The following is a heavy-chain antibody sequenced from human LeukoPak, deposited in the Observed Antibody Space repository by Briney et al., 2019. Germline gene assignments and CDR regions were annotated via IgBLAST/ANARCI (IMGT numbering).Heavy chain of an antibody. V-gene: IGHV3-9*01. CDR3: AKDVRSGSYYSYFYMDV. Sequence: GRSLRLSCAASGFTFDDYAMHWVRQAPGKGLEWGSGISWNGASMGYGVSLEGRFTISRDNAKKSLYLQIHSLRPEDTAVYYCAKDVRSGSYYSYFYMDVWGKGTTVTVSS. CDR2: ISWNGASM. J-gene: IGHJ6*03. CDR1: GFTFDDYA. D-gene: IGHD1-26*01.